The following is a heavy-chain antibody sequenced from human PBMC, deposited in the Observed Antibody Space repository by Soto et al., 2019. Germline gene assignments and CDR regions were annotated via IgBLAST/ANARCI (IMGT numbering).Heavy chain of an antibody. CDR2: ISYDGSNK. D-gene: IGHD6-6*01. CDR3: AKERYSSSSPDFDY. CDR1: GFTFSIYG. Sequence: GGSLRLSCAASGFTFSIYGMHWVRQAPGKGLEWVAVISYDGSNKYYADSVKGRFTISRDNSKNTLYLQMNSLRAEDTAVYYCAKERYSSSSPDFDYWGQGTLVTVSS. J-gene: IGHJ4*02. V-gene: IGHV3-30*18.